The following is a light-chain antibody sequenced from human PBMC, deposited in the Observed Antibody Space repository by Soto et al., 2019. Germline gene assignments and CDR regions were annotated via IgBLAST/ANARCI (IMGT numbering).Light chain of an antibody. CDR3: QQYYATPLT. J-gene: IGKJ4*01. CDR1: RNILYSSNNNNY. CDR2: WAS. V-gene: IGKV4-1*01. Sequence: DIVMTQSPDSLAVSLGERATINCKSSRNILYSSNNNNYLAWYQQKPGQPPKLLIYWASTRESGVPDRFSGSGSGTEFTLTISSLQAEDVALYYCQQYYATPLTFGGGTKVEIK.